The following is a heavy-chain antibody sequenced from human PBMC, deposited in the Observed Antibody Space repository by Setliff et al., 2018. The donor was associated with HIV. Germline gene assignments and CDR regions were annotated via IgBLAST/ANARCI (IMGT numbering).Heavy chain of an antibody. Sequence: GASVKVSCKVSGYTLTELSMHWVRQAPGKGLEWMGCFDPEEGETIYAQKFQGRVTMTEYTSTDTAYMELSSLISEDTAVYYCATAYKNTYYYGSGSNKDNWFDPWGQGTLVTVSS. CDR3: ATAYKNTYYYGSGSNKDNWFDP. J-gene: IGHJ5*02. D-gene: IGHD3-10*01. V-gene: IGHV1-24*01. CDR2: FDPEEGET. CDR1: GYTLTELS.